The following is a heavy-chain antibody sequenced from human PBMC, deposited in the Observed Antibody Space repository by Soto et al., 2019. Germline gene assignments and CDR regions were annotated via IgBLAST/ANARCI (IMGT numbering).Heavy chain of an antibody. CDR2: IYYSGST. J-gene: IGHJ5*02. Sequence: SETLSLTCTVSGGSISSYYWSWIRQPPGKGLEWIGYIYYSGSTNYSPSLKSRVTISVDTSKNQFSLKLSSVTAADTAVYYCAREVGSSWHNWFDPWGQGTLVTVSS. V-gene: IGHV4-59*01. D-gene: IGHD6-13*01. CDR1: GGSISSYY. CDR3: AREVGSSWHNWFDP.